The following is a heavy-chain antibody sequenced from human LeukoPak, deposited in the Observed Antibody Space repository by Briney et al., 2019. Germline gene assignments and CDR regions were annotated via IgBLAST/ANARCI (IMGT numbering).Heavy chain of an antibody. CDR2: ISGSGGST. J-gene: IGHJ4*02. CDR3: PMIPLGVFGTHY. Sequence: GGSLRLSCAASGFTFSSYAMSWVRQAPGKGLEWVSAISGSGGSTYYADSVKGRFTISRDNSKNTLYLQMNSLRAEDTAVYYCPMIPLGVFGTHYWGQGTLVTVSS. D-gene: IGHD3-16*01. V-gene: IGHV3-23*01. CDR1: GFTFSSYA.